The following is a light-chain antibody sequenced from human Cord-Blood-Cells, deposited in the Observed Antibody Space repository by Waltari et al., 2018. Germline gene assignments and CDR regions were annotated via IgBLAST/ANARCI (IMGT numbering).Light chain of an antibody. CDR3: QQYYSTLYT. CDR2: WAS. J-gene: IGKJ2*01. CDR1: QNGLYSSNNKNY. Sequence: LVMAQSPDSQAVSLGGRATINCKSTQNGLYSSNNKNYLAWYQQKPGQPPKLLIYWASTLESGVPDRFSGSRSGTDFTRTISSLQAEDVAVYYCQQYYSTLYTFGQGTKLEIK. V-gene: IGKV4-1*01.